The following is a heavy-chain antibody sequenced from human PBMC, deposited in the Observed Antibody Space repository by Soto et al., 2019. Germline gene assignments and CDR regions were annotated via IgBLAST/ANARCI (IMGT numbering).Heavy chain of an antibody. CDR1: GFTFSSDA. V-gene: IGHV3-23*01. D-gene: IGHD3-22*01. Sequence: GGSLRLSCAASGFTFSSDAMSWVRQAPGKGLEWVSAIRGSGGSTYYADSVKGRFTISRDNSKNTLYLQMNSLRAEDTAVYYCAKNSGYDSGGSPPFDSWGQGTLVPVS. CDR2: IRGSGGST. CDR3: AKNSGYDSGGSPPFDS. J-gene: IGHJ4*02.